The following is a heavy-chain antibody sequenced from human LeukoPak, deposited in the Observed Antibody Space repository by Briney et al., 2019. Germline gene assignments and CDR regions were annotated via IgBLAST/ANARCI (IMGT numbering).Heavy chain of an antibody. D-gene: IGHD6-19*01. CDR3: ARARSGSGWYWFDP. J-gene: IGHJ5*02. CDR1: GGSISNYY. V-gene: IGHV4-59*12. Sequence: SETLSLTCTVSGGSISNYYWTWIRQPPGKGLEWIGYISYSGSTNYNPSLKSRVTISVDTSKNQFSLKLSSVTAADTAVYYCARARSGSGWYWFDPWGQGTLVIVSS. CDR2: ISYSGST.